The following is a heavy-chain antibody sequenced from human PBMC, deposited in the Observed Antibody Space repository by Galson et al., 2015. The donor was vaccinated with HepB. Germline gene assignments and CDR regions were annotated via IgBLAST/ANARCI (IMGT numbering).Heavy chain of an antibody. D-gene: IGHD6-19*01. V-gene: IGHV3-23*01. J-gene: IGHJ6*02. CDR1: GFTFSSYA. CDR2: ISGSGGST. Sequence: SLRLSCAASGFTFSSYAMSWVRQAPGKGLEWVSAISGSGGSTYYADSVKGRFTISRDNSKNTLYLQMNSLRAEDTAVYYCAKVADIAVAGKIYYYYGMDVWGQGTTVTVSS. CDR3: AKVADIAVAGKIYYYYGMDV.